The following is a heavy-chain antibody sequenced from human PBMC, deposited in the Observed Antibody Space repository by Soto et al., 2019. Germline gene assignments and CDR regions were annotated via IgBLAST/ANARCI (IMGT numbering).Heavy chain of an antibody. CDR3: ARAGSGSYYNNWFDP. Sequence: QVQLQESGPGLVKPSQTLSLSCSVSGGSLSSGNYYWSWIRQHPGKGLEWIGSIYYSGSTYYNPSLKSRVTISVDMSKIQFSLKLLSATAADTAVYYCARAGSGSYYNNWFDPWGQGTLVTVSS. CDR2: IYYSGST. V-gene: IGHV4-31*03. J-gene: IGHJ5*02. D-gene: IGHD3-10*01. CDR1: GGSLSSGNYY.